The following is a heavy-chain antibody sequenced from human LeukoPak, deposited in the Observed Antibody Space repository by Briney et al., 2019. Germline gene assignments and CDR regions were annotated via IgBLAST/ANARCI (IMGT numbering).Heavy chain of an antibody. Sequence: GASVKVSCKASGYTFTSYDINWVRQATGQGLEWMGWMNPNSGNTGYAQKFQGRVTMTRNTSISTAYMELSSLRSEDTAVYYCAREGHGIQLWLENWFDPWGQGTLVTVSS. D-gene: IGHD5-18*01. CDR2: MNPNSGNT. CDR1: GYTFTSYD. J-gene: IGHJ5*02. V-gene: IGHV1-8*01. CDR3: AREGHGIQLWLENWFDP.